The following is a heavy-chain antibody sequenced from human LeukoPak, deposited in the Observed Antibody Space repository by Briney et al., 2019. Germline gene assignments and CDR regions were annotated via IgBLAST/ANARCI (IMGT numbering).Heavy chain of an antibody. Sequence: ASLKVCCKASGYTFTSYGISWVRQAPGQGLEWMGWISAYNGNTNYAQKLQGRVTMTTDTSTSTAYMELRSLRSDDTAVYYCARGRSGYDNYYYYGMDVWGKGTTVTVSS. CDR1: GYTFTSYG. D-gene: IGHD5-12*01. V-gene: IGHV1-18*04. CDR2: ISAYNGNT. CDR3: ARGRSGYDNYYYYGMDV. J-gene: IGHJ6*04.